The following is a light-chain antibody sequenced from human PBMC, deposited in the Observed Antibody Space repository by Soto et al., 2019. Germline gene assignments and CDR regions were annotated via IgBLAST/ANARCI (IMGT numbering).Light chain of an antibody. Sequence: DIQMTQSPSTLSASVGDRVTITCRASQSISTWLAWYQQKPGKAPKLLIYDASSLESGVPSRFSGSGSGTKFTLTISSLQPHDFATYYCQQYNSYSGYTFGQGTKLEIK. J-gene: IGKJ2*01. V-gene: IGKV1-5*01. CDR3: QQYNSYSGYT. CDR1: QSISTW. CDR2: DAS.